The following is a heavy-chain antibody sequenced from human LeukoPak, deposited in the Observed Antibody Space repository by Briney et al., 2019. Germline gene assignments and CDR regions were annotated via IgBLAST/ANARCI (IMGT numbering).Heavy chain of an antibody. J-gene: IGHJ4*02. CDR2: ISDYNGKT. D-gene: IGHD3-16*02. CDR3: ARDQYDSVWDSHRPYFDY. V-gene: IGHV1-18*01. Sequence: ASVKVSCKASGYTFSSYGISWVRQAPGQGLEWMGWISDYNGKTKYAQNFQGGVTLTTDTFTSTAYMEVTSLRSDDTAVYYCARDQYDSVWDSHRPYFDYWGQGTLVTVSS. CDR1: GYTFSSYG.